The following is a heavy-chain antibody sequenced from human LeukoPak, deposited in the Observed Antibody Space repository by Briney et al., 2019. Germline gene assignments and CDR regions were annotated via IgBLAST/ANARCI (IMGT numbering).Heavy chain of an antibody. CDR1: GYTFTGYY. Sequence: ASVKVSCKASGYTFTGYYMHWVRQAPGQGLEWMGWTNPNSGGTNYAQKFQGRVTMTRDTSISTAYMELSRLRSDDTAVYYCARGGYCSGGSCQGAFDIWGQGTMVTVSS. CDR2: TNPNSGGT. CDR3: ARGGYCSGGSCQGAFDI. J-gene: IGHJ3*02. D-gene: IGHD2-15*01. V-gene: IGHV1-2*02.